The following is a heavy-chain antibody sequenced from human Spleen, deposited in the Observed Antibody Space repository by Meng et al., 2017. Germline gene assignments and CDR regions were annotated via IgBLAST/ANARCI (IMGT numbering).Heavy chain of an antibody. CDR3: ARGIAVAGTNPPFDY. D-gene: IGHD6-19*01. J-gene: IGHJ4*02. V-gene: IGHV4-31*01. Sequence: VHVQESGPGLVKPSQPLSLTCTVSGDSLSSGGYYWSWIRQHPGKGLEWIGYIYYSGSTYYNPSLKSLVTMSVDTSKNQFSLNLSSVTAADTAVYYCARGIAVAGTNPPFDYWGQGTLVTVSS. CDR2: IYYSGST. CDR1: GDSLSSGGYY.